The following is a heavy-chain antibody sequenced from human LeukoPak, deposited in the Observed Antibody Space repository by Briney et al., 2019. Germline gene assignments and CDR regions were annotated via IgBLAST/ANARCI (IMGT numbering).Heavy chain of an antibody. CDR1: GYTFTSYY. V-gene: IGHV1-2*02. J-gene: IGHJ6*03. D-gene: IGHD6-13*01. CDR2: INPNSGGT. CDR3: ARSSSSWYNGYYYYYMDV. Sequence: ASVKVSCKASGYTFTSYYMHWVRRAPGQGLEWMGWINPNSGGTNYAQKFQGRVTMTRDTSISTAYMELSRLRSDDTAVYYCARSSSSWYNGYYYYYMDVWGKGTTVTVSS.